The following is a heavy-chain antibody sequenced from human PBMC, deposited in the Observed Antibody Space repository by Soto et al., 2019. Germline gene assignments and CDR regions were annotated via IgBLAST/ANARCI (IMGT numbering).Heavy chain of an antibody. CDR1: GFTFSSYA. D-gene: IGHD3-9*01. Sequence: EVQLLESGGGLVQPGGSLRLSCAASGFTFSSYAMRWVRQAPGKGLEWVSAISGSGGSTYYADSVKGRFTISRDNSKNTLYLQMNSLRAEDTAVYYCAKAPGHYDILTGYFYYYYGMDVWGQGTTVTVSS. V-gene: IGHV3-23*01. CDR2: ISGSGGST. J-gene: IGHJ6*02. CDR3: AKAPGHYDILTGYFYYYYGMDV.